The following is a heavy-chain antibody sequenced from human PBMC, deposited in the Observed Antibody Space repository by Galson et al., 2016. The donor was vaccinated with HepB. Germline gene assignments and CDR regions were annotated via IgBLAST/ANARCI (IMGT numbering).Heavy chain of an antibody. J-gene: IGHJ6*02. CDR2: ISYDGNQQ. Sequence: SLRLSCAASGFSFSSYGMHWVRQAPGKGLEWVSVISYDGNQQYFAASVKGRFTISRDNSQNTLYLEMNSLRAEDTSVYYWAREPGRIQLYLHSFGMDVWGQGTTVTVSS. CDR1: GFSFSSYG. V-gene: IGHV3-30*03. CDR3: AREPGRIQLYLHSFGMDV. D-gene: IGHD1-1*01.